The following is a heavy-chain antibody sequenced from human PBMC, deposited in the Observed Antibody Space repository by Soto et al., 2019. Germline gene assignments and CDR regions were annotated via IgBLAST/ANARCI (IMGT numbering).Heavy chain of an antibody. J-gene: IGHJ6*03. CDR3: ARLSGDCSSTSCYNDYYYYYYMDV. D-gene: IGHD2-2*02. V-gene: IGHV1-8*01. CDR2: MNPNSGNT. Sequence: ASVKVSCKASGYTFTSYDINWVRQATGQGLEWMGWMNPNSGNTGYAQKFQGRVTMTRNTSISTAYMELSSLRSEDTAVYYCARLSGDCSSTSCYNDYYYYYYMDVWGKGTTVTVSS. CDR1: GYTFTSYD.